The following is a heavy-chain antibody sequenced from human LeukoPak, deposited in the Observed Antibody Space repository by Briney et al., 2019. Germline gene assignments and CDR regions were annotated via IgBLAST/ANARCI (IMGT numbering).Heavy chain of an antibody. D-gene: IGHD2-15*01. CDR1: GFTFSSYG. CDR3: AKDLRRYCSGGSCYSTLDY. J-gene: IGHJ4*02. Sequence: GGSLRLSCAASGFTFSSYGMHWVRQAPGKGLEWVAFIRYDGSNKYYADSVKGRFTISRDNSKNTLYLQMNSLRAEDTAVYYCAKDLRRYCSGGSCYSTLDYWGQGTLVTVSS. CDR2: IRYDGSNK. V-gene: IGHV3-30*02.